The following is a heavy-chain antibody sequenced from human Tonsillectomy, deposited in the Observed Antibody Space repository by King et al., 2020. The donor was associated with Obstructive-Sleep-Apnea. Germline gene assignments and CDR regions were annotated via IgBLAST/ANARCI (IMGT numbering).Heavy chain of an antibody. CDR1: GFTFSSYG. V-gene: IGHV3-30*18. D-gene: IGHD4-17*01. Sequence: VQLVESGGGVVQPGRSLRLSCAASGFTFSSYGMHWVRQAPGKGLEWVAVISYDGYKEFYADSGKGRFTISRDSSRNTLCLQMNSLRPEDTAVYYCAKAWTVTTLQCACDYWGQGTLVTVSS. CDR2: ISYDGYKE. J-gene: IGHJ4*02. CDR3: AKAWTVTTLQCACDY.